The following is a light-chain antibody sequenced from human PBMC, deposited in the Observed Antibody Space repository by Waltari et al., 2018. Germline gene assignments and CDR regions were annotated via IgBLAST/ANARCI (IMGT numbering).Light chain of an antibody. V-gene: IGLV1-51*02. CDR2: ENN. CDR1: SSNIGNNY. Sequence: QSVLTQPLSVSAAPGQNVPIACSGSSSNIGNNYVPCYQQLPATAPKLLIYENNKRPSGIPDLFSGSKSGTSATLVITGLQTGDEAYYYCGTWDSSRSAAVFGGGTQLTVL. J-gene: IGLJ7*01. CDR3: GTWDSSRSAAV.